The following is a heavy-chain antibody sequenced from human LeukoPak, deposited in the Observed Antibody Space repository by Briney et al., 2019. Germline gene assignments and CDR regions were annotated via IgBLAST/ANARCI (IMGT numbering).Heavy chain of an antibody. CDR1: GFTFSSYS. V-gene: IGHV3-21*01. CDR3: ARDPVVLMVYAGYMDV. Sequence: GGSLRLSCAASGFTFSSYSMKWVRQAPGKGLEGVSSISSSSSYIYYADSVKGRFTISRDNANNSLYLQMNSLRAEGTAVYYCARDPVVLMVYAGYMDVWGKGTTVTVSS. J-gene: IGHJ6*03. D-gene: IGHD2-8*01. CDR2: ISSSSSYI.